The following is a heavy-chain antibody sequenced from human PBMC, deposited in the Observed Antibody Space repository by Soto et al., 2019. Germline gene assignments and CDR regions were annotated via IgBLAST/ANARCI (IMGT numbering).Heavy chain of an antibody. CDR1: GGSISSGGYY. Sequence: QVQLQESGPGLVKPSQTLSLTCTVSGGSISSGGYYWSWIRQHPGKGLEWIGYIYYSGSTYYNPSLQSRVTISVDTSKNQFSLKLSSVTAADTAVYYCARSGGFYGDYAFDYWGQGTLVTVSS. CDR2: IYYSGST. V-gene: IGHV4-31*03. CDR3: ARSGGFYGDYAFDY. D-gene: IGHD4-17*01. J-gene: IGHJ4*02.